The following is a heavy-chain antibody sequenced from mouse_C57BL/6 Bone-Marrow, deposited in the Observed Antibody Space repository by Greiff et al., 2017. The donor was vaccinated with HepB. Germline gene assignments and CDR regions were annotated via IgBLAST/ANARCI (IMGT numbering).Heavy chain of an antibody. CDR3: ARDGLGWYFDV. V-gene: IGHV5-4*01. J-gene: IGHJ1*03. Sequence: EVQGVESGGGLVKPGGSLKLSCAASGFTFSSYAMSWVRQTPEKRLEWVATISDGGSYTYYPDNVKGRFTISRDNAKNNLYLQMSHLKSEDTAMYYCARDGLGWYFDVWGTGTTVTVSS. CDR2: ISDGGSYT. CDR1: GFTFSSYA. D-gene: IGHD4-1*01.